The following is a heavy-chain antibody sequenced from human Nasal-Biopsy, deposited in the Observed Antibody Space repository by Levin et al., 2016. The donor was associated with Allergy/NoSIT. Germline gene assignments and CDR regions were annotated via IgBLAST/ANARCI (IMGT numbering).Heavy chain of an antibody. Sequence: GESLKISCATSGFIFNNAWVSWVRQAPGKGLEWVGRIKTKADGGTIDYATPANGRFIISRDDSKNTLYLQMNSLKSEDTAVYYCTTEGALWGQGTLVTVSS. CDR3: TTEGAL. CDR2: IKTKADGGTI. J-gene: IGHJ4*02. V-gene: IGHV3-15*01. CDR1: GFIFNNAW.